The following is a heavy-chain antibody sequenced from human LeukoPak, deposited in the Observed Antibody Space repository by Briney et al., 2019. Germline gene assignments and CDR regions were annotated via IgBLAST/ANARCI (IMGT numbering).Heavy chain of an antibody. V-gene: IGHV4-34*01. CDR1: GGSSSTYY. Sequence: SGTLSLTCAVYGGSSSTYYWSWVRQPPGKGLEWIGEINHSGSTNYNPSLKSRITISVDTSKNQFSLKLSSVTAADTAVYYCARKHYDFWSGYWNDCWGQGTLVTVSS. D-gene: IGHD3-3*01. CDR2: INHSGST. CDR3: ARKHYDFWSGYWNDC. J-gene: IGHJ4*02.